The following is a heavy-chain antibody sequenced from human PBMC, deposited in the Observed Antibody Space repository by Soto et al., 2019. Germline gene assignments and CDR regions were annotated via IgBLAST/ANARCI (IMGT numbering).Heavy chain of an antibody. CDR3: AKEKQPHWFDP. CDR1: GGSIGSGGYY. CDR2: IYYSGST. D-gene: IGHD5-18*01. V-gene: IGHV4-31*03. J-gene: IGHJ5*02. Sequence: SETLSLTCTVSGGSIGSGGYYWSWIRQHPGKGLEWIGYIYYSGSTYYNPSLKSRVTITLDTSKNQFSLKLSSVTAADTAVYYCAKEKQPHWFDPWGQGTLVTVSS.